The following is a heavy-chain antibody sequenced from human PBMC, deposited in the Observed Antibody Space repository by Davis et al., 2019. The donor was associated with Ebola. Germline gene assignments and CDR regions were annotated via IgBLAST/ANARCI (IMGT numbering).Heavy chain of an antibody. CDR3: ARGRSIRNGMDV. D-gene: IGHD4-11*01. Sequence: SVKVSCKASGYTFTGYYMHWVRQAPGQGLEWMGGIIPIFGTANYAQKFQGRVTITADESTSTAYMELSSLRSEDTAVYYCARGRSIRNGMDVWGQGTTVTVSS. J-gene: IGHJ6*02. V-gene: IGHV1-69*13. CDR1: GYTFTGYY. CDR2: IIPIFGTA.